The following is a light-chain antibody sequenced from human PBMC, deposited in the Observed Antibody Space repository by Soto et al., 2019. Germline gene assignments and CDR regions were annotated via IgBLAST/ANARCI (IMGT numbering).Light chain of an antibody. V-gene: IGKV1-39*01. Sequence: DIQMTQSPSSLSASVGDRVTITCRASQSISRHLNWYQQKPGKAPILLIFGASTLQSGVPTSFSGSGSGTDFTLTISSLQPEDFETYYCQQSYSTPRTLGQGTKVDI. CDR3: QQSYSTPRT. CDR2: GAS. J-gene: IGKJ1*01. CDR1: QSISRH.